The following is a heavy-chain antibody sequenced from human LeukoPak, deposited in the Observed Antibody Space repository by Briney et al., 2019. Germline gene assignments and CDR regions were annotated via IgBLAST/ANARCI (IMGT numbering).Heavy chain of an antibody. D-gene: IGHD3-10*01. CDR3: ATRSGFNYYYGMDV. CDR2: FDPEDGET. J-gene: IGHJ6*04. CDR1: GYTLTELS. Sequence: ASVKVSCKVSGYTLTELSMHWVRQAPGKGLEWMGGFDPEDGETIYAQKFQGRVTMTEDTSTDTAYMELSSLRSEDTAVYYCATRSGFNYYYGMDVWGKGTTVTVSS. V-gene: IGHV1-24*01.